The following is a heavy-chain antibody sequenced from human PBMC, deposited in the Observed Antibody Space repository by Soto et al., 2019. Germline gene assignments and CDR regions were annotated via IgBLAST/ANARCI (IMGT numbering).Heavy chain of an antibody. CDR1: GFTFSSYG. CDR3: ARARSTAAGLFDY. CDR2: IWYDGSNK. D-gene: IGHD6-13*01. V-gene: IGHV3-33*01. J-gene: IGHJ4*02. Sequence: GGSLRLSCAASGFTFSSYGMHWVRQAPGKGLEWVAVIWYDGSNKYYADSVKGRFTISRDNSKNTLYLQMNSLRAEDTAVYYCARARSTAAGLFDYWGLGTLVTVSS.